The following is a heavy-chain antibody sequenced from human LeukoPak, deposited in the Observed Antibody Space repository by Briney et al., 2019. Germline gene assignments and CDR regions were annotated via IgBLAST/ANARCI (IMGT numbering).Heavy chain of an antibody. Sequence: PGGSLRLSCAASGFTFDDYGMSWVRQAPGKGLEWVSAISGSGGSTYYADSVKGRFTISRDNSKNTLYLQMNSLRAEDTAVYYCAKDKTGAYCGGDCYPGGNWFDPWGQGTLVTVSS. CDR1: GFTFDDYG. V-gene: IGHV3-23*01. J-gene: IGHJ5*02. D-gene: IGHD2-21*02. CDR3: AKDKTGAYCGGDCYPGGNWFDP. CDR2: ISGSGGST.